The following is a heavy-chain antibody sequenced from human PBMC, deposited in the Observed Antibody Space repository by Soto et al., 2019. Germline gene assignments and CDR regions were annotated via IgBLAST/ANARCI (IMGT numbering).Heavy chain of an antibody. CDR1: GFTFSSYG. J-gene: IGHJ1*01. Sequence: QVQLVESGGGVVQPGRSLRLSCAASGFTFSSYGMHWVRQAPGKGLEWVAVIWYDGSNKYYADSVKGRFTISRDNSKNXRYLQMNSLRAEDTAVYYCARDVRAYGDYTIGYFQHWGQGTLVTVSS. CDR2: IWYDGSNK. CDR3: ARDVRAYGDYTIGYFQH. V-gene: IGHV3-33*01. D-gene: IGHD4-17*01.